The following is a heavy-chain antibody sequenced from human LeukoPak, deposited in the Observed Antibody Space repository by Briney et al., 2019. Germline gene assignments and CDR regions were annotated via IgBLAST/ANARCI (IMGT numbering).Heavy chain of an antibody. CDR3: ARDRGTSGCLP. Sequence: GGSLRLSCAASGFTFSSYSMNWVRQAPGKGLEWVSYISTSSNTIHYADSVKGRFTISRDNAKNSLYLQMSSLRDEDTAVYYCARDRGTSGCLPWGQGTLVTVSS. J-gene: IGHJ5*02. CDR2: ISTSSNTI. D-gene: IGHD3-22*01. V-gene: IGHV3-48*02. CDR1: GFTFSSYS.